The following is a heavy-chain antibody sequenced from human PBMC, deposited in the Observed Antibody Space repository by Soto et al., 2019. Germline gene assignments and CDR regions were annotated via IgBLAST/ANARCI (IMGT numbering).Heavy chain of an antibody. Sequence: PSETLSLTCTVSGGSMISYYWSWIRQPPGRGLEWIGFIYYAGSTKYNPSLNSRVTISVDKSKNQFSLKLSSVTAADTAVYYCAREVTMVRGVKPNWFDPWGQGTLVTVSS. D-gene: IGHD3-10*01. CDR3: AREVTMVRGVKPNWFDP. CDR2: IYYAGST. J-gene: IGHJ5*02. V-gene: IGHV4-59*12. CDR1: GGSMISYY.